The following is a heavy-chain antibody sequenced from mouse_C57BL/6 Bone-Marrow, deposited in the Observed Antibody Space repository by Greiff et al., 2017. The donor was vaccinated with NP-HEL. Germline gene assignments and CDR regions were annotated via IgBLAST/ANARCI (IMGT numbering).Heavy chain of an antibody. CDR1: GFNIKDDY. J-gene: IGHJ3*01. CDR2: IDPENGDT. Sequence: EVMLVESGAELVRPGASVKLSCTASGFNIKDDYMHWVKQRPEQGLEWIGWIDPENGDTEYASKFQGKATITADTSSNTAYLQLSSLTSEDTAVYYCSNFWFAYWGQGTLVTVSA. V-gene: IGHV14-4*01. CDR3: SNFWFAY.